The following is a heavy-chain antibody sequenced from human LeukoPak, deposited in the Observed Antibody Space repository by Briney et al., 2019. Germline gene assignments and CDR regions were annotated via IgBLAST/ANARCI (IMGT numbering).Heavy chain of an antibody. V-gene: IGHV3-66*01. CDR1: EFTVSGNY. J-gene: IGHJ4*02. CDR3: ARDGGTGVAAAKDY. D-gene: IGHD6-13*01. Sequence: GGSLRLSCAASEFTVSGNYMSWVRQAPGKGLEWVSVIYSGGSTYYADSVKGRFTISRDNSKNTLYLQMNSLRAEDTAVYYCARDGGTGVAAAKDYWGQGTLVTVSS. CDR2: IYSGGST.